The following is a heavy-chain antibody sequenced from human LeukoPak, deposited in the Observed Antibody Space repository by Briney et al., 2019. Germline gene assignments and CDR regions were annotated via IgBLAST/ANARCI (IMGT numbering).Heavy chain of an antibody. D-gene: IGHD6-19*01. Sequence: SETLSLTCTVFGGSISSYLWTWIRQPPGKELEWVGYISYSGSTNYNPSLKSRVTISVDTSKNQSSLKLSSVTAADTAMYYCARRRKYSSGWYHDYWGQGTLVTVSS. CDR1: GGSISSYL. V-gene: IGHV4-59*08. CDR2: ISYSGST. J-gene: IGHJ4*02. CDR3: ARRRKYSSGWYHDY.